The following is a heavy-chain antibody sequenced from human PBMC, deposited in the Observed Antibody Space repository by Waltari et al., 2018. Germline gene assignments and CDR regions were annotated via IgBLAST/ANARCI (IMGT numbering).Heavy chain of an antibody. J-gene: IGHJ4*02. V-gene: IGHV4-4*02. CDR2: VRGDGKT. CDR3: ARDRGRGLYLDT. CDR1: GDSMSTSDY. D-gene: IGHD1-1*01. Sequence: QLQLQESGPGLVKPSGTLSLICAVSGDSMSTSDYWSWVRQPPGKGLEWIGQVRGDGKTNYNPSFASRGTMSLDTSTYHFALKLTSVTAADTALYYCARDRGRGLYLDTWGQGTLVTVSP.